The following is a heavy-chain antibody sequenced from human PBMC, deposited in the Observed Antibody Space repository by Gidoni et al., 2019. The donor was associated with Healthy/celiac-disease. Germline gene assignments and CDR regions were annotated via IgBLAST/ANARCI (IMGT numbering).Heavy chain of an antibody. V-gene: IGHV3-33*01. Sequence: QVQQVHSGGGVVQPRRSMRLSCAASGITYSNYGMPCVRQAPGKGMEWVAVIWYDGSNKYYADSVKGRFTISRDNSKNTLYLQMNSLRAEDAAVYYCARAQVVGASTRAGHDAFDIWGPGTMVTVSS. CDR2: IWYDGSNK. J-gene: IGHJ3*02. CDR3: ARAQVVGASTRAGHDAFDI. D-gene: IGHD1-26*01. CDR1: GITYSNYG.